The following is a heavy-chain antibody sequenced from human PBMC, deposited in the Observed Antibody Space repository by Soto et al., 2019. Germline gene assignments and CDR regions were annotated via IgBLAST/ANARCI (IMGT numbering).Heavy chain of an antibody. D-gene: IGHD2-2*01. V-gene: IGHV4-39*01. Sequence: SEARRLTCTLSGGSISRSSYYGVWIRQPPGKGLEWIGSIYYSGSTYYNPSLKSRVTISVDTSKNQFSLKLSSVTAADTAVYYCARQLVNWFDPWGEGTLVTVSS. CDR2: IYYSGST. CDR3: ARQLVNWFDP. J-gene: IGHJ5*02. CDR1: GGSISRSSYY.